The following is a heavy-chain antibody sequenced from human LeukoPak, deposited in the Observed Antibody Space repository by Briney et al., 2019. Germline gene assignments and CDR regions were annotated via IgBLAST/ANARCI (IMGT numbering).Heavy chain of an antibody. V-gene: IGHV4-34*01. CDR1: GGSFSGFY. Sequence: PSETLSLTCAVYGGSFSGFYWSWIRQPPGKGLEWIGEINHSGNTNYNPSLKSRVTISVDTSKNQFSLKLSSVTAADTAVYYCASLEGYDNSDYTPTWWGQGTLVTVSS. CDR2: INHSGNT. CDR3: ASLEGYDNSDYTPTW. D-gene: IGHD3-22*01. J-gene: IGHJ4*02.